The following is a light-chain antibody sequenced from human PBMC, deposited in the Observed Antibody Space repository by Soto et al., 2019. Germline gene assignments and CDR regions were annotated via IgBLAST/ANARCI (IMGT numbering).Light chain of an antibody. CDR2: DVS. V-gene: IGLV2-14*03. Sequence: QSVLTQPASVSGSAGQSITISCTGTSSDIGGYDYVSWYQHHPGKAPRLILYDVSNRPSGVSNRFSGSKSGNTASLTISGLQAEDEAEYYCSSYATSSTLDVFGTG. J-gene: IGLJ1*01. CDR3: SSYATSSTLDV. CDR1: SSDIGGYDY.